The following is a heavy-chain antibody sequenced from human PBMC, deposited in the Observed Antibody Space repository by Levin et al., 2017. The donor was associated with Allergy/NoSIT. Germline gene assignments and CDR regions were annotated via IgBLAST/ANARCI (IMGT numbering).Heavy chain of an antibody. Sequence: GESLKISCAASGFTFSSYSMNWVRQAPGKGLEWVSYISSSSTTIYYAHSVKGRSSISRDNPENSLYLQMNSLRDEGTALYYCVRGIVGSSSASGGQGPLVTVSS. CDR2: ISSSSTTI. CDR1: GFTFSSYS. CDR3: VRGIVGSSSAS. J-gene: IGHJ4*02. V-gene: IGHV3-48*02. D-gene: IGHD1-26*01.